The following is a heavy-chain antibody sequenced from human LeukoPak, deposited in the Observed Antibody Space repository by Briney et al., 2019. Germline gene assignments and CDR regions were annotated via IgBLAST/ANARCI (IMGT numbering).Heavy chain of an antibody. V-gene: IGHV3-15*01. CDR1: GLKYSDAW. CDR2: IKSKGGGETT. CDR3: TPDTAMVTRVDY. D-gene: IGHD5-18*01. Sequence: GGSLRLSCEVFGLKYSDAWMSWVRQAPGKGLEWVGRIKSKGGGETTDYAAPVKGRFTISRDDSKNTLYLQMNSLESEDTAVYYCTPDTAMVTRVDYWGQGTLVTVSS. J-gene: IGHJ4*02.